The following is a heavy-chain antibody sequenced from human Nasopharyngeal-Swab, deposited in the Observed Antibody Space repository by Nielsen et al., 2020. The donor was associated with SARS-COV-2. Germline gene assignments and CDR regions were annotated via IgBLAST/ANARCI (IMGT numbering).Heavy chain of an antibody. CDR3: AFHCYDSSGYNE. CDR2: IYWDDDK. Sequence: SGPTLVKPTQTLTLTCTFSGFSLSTSGVGVGWIRQPPGKALEWLTLIYWDDDKRYSPSLKSKLTITKDTSKNQVVLTMTNMDPVDTATYYCAFHCYDSSGYNEWGQGTLVTVSS. J-gene: IGHJ4*02. D-gene: IGHD3-22*01. CDR1: GFSLSTSGVG. V-gene: IGHV2-5*02.